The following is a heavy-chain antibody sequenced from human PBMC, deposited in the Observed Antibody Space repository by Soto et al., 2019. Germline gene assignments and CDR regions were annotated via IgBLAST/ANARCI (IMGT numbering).Heavy chain of an antibody. V-gene: IGHV1-69*02. CDR1: GGTFSSYT. D-gene: IGHD6-13*01. CDR3: ARSPLAAADPEFDY. CDR2: IIPILGIA. Sequence: SVKVSCKASGGTFSSYTISWVRQAPGQGLEWMGRIIPILGIANYAQKFQGRVTITADKSTSTAYMELSSLRSEDTAVYYCARSPLAAADPEFDYWGQGTLVTVSS. J-gene: IGHJ4*02.